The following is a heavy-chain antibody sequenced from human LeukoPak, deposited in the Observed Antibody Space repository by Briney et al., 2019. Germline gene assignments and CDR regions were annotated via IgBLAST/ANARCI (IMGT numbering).Heavy chain of an antibody. CDR3: ARGVGYCSGGSCYTLRFDP. CDR1: GGSITRSSYH. V-gene: IGHV4-39*07. J-gene: IGHJ5*02. CDR2: IYYSGTT. D-gene: IGHD2-15*01. Sequence: PSETLSLTCTVSGGSITRSSYHWGWIRQPPGKGLEWIGSIYYSGTTYYNPSLKSRVTISVDTSKNQFSLKLSSVTAADTAVYYCARGVGYCSGGSCYTLRFDPWGQGTLVTVSS.